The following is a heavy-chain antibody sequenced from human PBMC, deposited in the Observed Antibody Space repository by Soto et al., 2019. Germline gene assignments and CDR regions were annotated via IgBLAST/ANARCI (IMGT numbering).Heavy chain of an antibody. Sequence: QVQLVQSGAEVKKPGSSVKVSCEASGGTFSSYAISWVRQAPGQGLEWMGGIIPIFGTANYAQKFQGRVTITADKSTSTAYMELSSLRSEDTAVYYCARSPCSSTSCYYYYGMDVWGQGTTVTVSS. CDR3: ARSPCSSTSCYYYYGMDV. CDR1: GGTFSSYA. CDR2: IIPIFGTA. V-gene: IGHV1-69*06. D-gene: IGHD2-2*01. J-gene: IGHJ6*02.